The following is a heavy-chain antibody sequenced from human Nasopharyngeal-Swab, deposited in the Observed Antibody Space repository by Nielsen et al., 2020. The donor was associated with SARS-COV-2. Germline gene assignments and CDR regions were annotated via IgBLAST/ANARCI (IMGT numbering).Heavy chain of an antibody. D-gene: IGHD4-17*01. Sequence: SGKVSCKDSGGTFRSYAISWVRQAPGQGLEWMGGIIPIFGTANYAQKFQGRVTITADESTSTAYMELSSLRSEDTAVYYCARDGTTSQTSYYYYGMDVWGQGTTVTVSS. V-gene: IGHV1-69*13. CDR3: ARDGTTSQTSYYYYGMDV. CDR1: GGTFRSYA. CDR2: IIPIFGTA. J-gene: IGHJ6*02.